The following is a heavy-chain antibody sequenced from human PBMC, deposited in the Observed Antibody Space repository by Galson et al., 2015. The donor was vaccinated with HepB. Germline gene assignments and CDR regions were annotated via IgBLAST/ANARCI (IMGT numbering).Heavy chain of an antibody. CDR3: ARDVNPSFSGFRYYGMDV. CDR1: GFTFSDYS. D-gene: IGHD3-22*01. Sequence: SLRLSCAASGFTFSDYSMHWVRQAPGKGLEWVAVISGDGGTKYYIDSVKGRFTISRDNSKNTLYLQMNSLRAEDTAVYYCARDVNPSFSGFRYYGMDVWGQGTTVTVFS. V-gene: IGHV3-30-3*01. CDR2: ISGDGGTK. J-gene: IGHJ6*02.